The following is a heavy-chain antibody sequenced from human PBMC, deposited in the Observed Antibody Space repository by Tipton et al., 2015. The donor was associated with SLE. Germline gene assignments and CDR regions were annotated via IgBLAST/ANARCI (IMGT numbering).Heavy chain of an antibody. D-gene: IGHD1-26*01. V-gene: IGHV1-69*13. CDR3: ARWGAFDI. CDR2: IIPILGTA. Sequence: QSGAEVKKPGASVKVSCKASGYTFTGYYMYWVRQAPGQGLEWMGGIIPILGTANYAQKFQGRVTITADESTSTAYMELSSLRSDDTAVYYCARWGAFDIWGQGTMVTVSS. CDR1: GYTFTGYY. J-gene: IGHJ3*02.